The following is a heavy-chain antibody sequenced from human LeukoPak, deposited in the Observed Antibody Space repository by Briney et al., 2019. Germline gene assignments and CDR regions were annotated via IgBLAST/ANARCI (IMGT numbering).Heavy chain of an antibody. V-gene: IGHV3-53*01. CDR3: ARDAPQFPAAGVLAS. Sequence: PGRSLRLSCAASGFTVSDNYMSWGREAPGEGLEWVSVIYSRGDTYYADSVEGRFTISKDNSKNTLFLQMNSLRVEDTAIYYCARDAPQFPAAGVLASWGQGSLVTVSS. D-gene: IGHD6-13*01. CDR2: IYSRGDT. CDR1: GFTVSDNY. J-gene: IGHJ4*02.